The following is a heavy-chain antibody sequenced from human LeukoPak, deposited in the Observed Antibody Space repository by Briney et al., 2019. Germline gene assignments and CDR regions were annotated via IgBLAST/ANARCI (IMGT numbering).Heavy chain of an antibody. CDR2: ISHSGST. Sequence: PSETLSLTCAVYGGSFSGYYWSWIRQPPGKGLEWIGEISHSGSTNYNPSLKSRVTISVDTSKNQFSLKLSSVTAADTAVYYCARGRSGYCSSTSCYAASPIDYWGQGTLVTVSS. CDR3: ARGRSGYCSSTSCYAASPIDY. D-gene: IGHD2-2*01. CDR1: GGSFSGYY. V-gene: IGHV4-34*01. J-gene: IGHJ4*02.